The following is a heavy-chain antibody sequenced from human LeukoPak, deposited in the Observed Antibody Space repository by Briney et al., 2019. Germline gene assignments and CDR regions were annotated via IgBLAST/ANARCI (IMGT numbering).Heavy chain of an antibody. D-gene: IGHD2-15*01. CDR3: ARESNIVVVVAALFDY. CDR2: INSDSSLM. J-gene: IGHJ4*02. V-gene: IGHV3-21*01. Sequence: PGGSLRLSCAAFGFTFSSYSMNWVRQAPGKGLEWVSSINSDSSLMYYAESVKGRFTISRGNAKNSLYLQMNSLRAEDTAVYYCARESNIVVVVAALFDYWGQGTLVTVSS. CDR1: GFTFSSYS.